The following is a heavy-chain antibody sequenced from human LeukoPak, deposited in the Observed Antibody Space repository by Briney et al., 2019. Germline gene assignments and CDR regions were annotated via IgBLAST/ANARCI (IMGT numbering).Heavy chain of an antibody. CDR2: ISGSGGST. D-gene: IGHD1/OR15-1a*01. V-gene: IGHV3-23*01. CDR3: AAGVGTTDFDY. CDR1: GFTFSSYA. J-gene: IGHJ4*02. Sequence: PGGSLRLSCAASGFTFSSYAMSWVRQAPGKGLEWVSAISGSGGSTYYADSVKGRFTISRDNSKNTLFLQMNSLKTEDTGVYFCAAGVGTTDFDYWGQGTLVTVSS.